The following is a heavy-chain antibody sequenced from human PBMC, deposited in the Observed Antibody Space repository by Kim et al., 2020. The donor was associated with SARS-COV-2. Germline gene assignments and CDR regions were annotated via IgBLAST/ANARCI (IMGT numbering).Heavy chain of an antibody. V-gene: IGHV3-74*03. CDR2: IDTDGSGR. CDR1: GFNATDYW. J-gene: IGHJ6*04. D-gene: IGHD3-10*01. CDR3: GRALVKRAGSRSAGYLFHVVDV. Sequence: GGSLRLSCAASGFNATDYWMYWVRQGPGKGLVWVSRIDTDGSGRTYADSVKGRFTISRDDAKNTVYLQMDSLRAEDTAVYFCGRALVKRAGSRSAGYLFHVVDVGGKGTTVAVSS.